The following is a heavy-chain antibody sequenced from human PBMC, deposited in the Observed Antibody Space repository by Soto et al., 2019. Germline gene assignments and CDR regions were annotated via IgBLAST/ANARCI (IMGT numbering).Heavy chain of an antibody. V-gene: IGHV4-30-2*01. CDR3: ARSRDFDY. CDR2: IFPSGTT. J-gene: IGHJ4*02. Sequence: SETLSLTCGVSGGSLSGATYSWNWIRQPPGKGLEWIGYIFPSGTTYYNPSLKSRVTISIDVSKNQFSLSLRSFTAADTAVYCCARSRDFDYWSQGTLVTVSS. CDR1: GGSLSGATYS.